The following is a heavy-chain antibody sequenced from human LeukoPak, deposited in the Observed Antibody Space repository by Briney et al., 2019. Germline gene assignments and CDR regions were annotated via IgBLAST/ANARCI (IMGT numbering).Heavy chain of an antibody. V-gene: IGHV4-34*01. CDR2: INHSGST. CDR1: GGSFSGYY. CDR3: ARLSDYYDSSGYYYVFDY. D-gene: IGHD3-22*01. Sequence: PSETLSLTCAVYGGSFSGYYWSWIRQPPGKGLEWIGEINHSGSTNYNPSLKSRVTISVDTSKNQFSLKLSSVTAAATAVYYCARLSDYYDSSGYYYVFDYWGQGTLVTVSS. J-gene: IGHJ4*02.